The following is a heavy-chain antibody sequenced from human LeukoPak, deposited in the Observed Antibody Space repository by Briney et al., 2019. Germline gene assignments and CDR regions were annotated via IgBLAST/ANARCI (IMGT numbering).Heavy chain of an antibody. Sequence: PSETLSLTFAVYGGSFSGYYWSWIRQPPGKGLEWIGEINHSGSTNYNPSLKSRVTISVDTSKNQFSLKLSSVTAADTAVYYCARRTWDRNFDYWGQGTLVTVSS. J-gene: IGHJ4*02. CDR1: GGSFSGYY. CDR2: INHSGST. D-gene: IGHD1-26*01. V-gene: IGHV4-34*01. CDR3: ARRTWDRNFDY.